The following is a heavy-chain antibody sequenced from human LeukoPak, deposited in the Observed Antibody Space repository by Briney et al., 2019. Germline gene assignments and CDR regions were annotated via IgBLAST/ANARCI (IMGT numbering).Heavy chain of an antibody. Sequence: GGSLRLSCAASGFTFSTYIMNWVRQTPGKGLEWVSSIGTSTSYIYYADSVKGRFTISRDNAKNSLYLQMNSLRAEDTAVYYCAELGITMIGGVWGKGTTVTISS. CDR3: AELGITMIGGV. J-gene: IGHJ6*04. V-gene: IGHV3-21*01. CDR1: GFTFSTYI. CDR2: IGTSTSYI. D-gene: IGHD3-10*02.